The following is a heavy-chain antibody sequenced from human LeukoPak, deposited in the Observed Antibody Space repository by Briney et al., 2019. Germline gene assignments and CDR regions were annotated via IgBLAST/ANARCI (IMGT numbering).Heavy chain of an antibody. CDR3: ARAAGGDYELDY. CDR1: GGSISSYY. J-gene: IGHJ4*02. D-gene: IGHD4-17*01. Sequence: PSETLSLTCTVSGGSISSYYWSWNRQPPGKGLEWIGYIYYSGSTNYNPSLKSRVTISVDTSKNQFSLKLSSVTAADTAVYYCARAAGGDYELDYWGQGTLVTVSS. CDR2: IYYSGST. V-gene: IGHV4-59*01.